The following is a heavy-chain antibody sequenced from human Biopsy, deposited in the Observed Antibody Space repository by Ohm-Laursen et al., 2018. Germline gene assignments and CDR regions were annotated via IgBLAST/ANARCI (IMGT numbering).Heavy chain of an antibody. J-gene: IGHJ4*02. Sequence: TLSLTCTVSGGSFTGHYWSWIRQPPGKGLEWIGHISYTGYTSYNASLKSRVTISLDTSRKHFSLRLTSLAAADTAVYYCARGSNDFGGLYFPRWGQGTLLTVSS. CDR1: GGSFTGHY. CDR3: ARGSNDFGGLYFPR. D-gene: IGHD4-23*01. V-gene: IGHV4-59*11. CDR2: ISYTGYT.